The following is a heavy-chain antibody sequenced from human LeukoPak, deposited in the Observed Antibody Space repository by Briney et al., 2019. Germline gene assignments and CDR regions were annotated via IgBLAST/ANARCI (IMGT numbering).Heavy chain of an antibody. V-gene: IGHV3-30-3*01. D-gene: IGHD3/OR15-3a*01. CDR2: ISYDGSNK. J-gene: IGHJ4*02. CDR1: GFTFSSYA. CDR3: ARDRGGGLEMYYFDY. Sequence: PGRYLRLYCAASGFTFSSYAMHWVRQAPGKGLEWVAVISYDGSNKYYADSVKGRFTISRDNSKNTLYLQMNSLRAEDTAVYYCARDRGGGLEMYYFDYWGQGTLVTVSS.